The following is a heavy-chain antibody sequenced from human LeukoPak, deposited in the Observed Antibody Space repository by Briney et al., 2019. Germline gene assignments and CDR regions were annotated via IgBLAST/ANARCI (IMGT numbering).Heavy chain of an antibody. Sequence: SETLSLTCAVYRGSFNAYYWSWIRQPPGKGLEWIGETTHSGSADSNPSLRSRVAMSVDTSKNQFSLRLSSVTAADTAVYYCASRQLGTNRRLDFWGQGTLVTVSS. CDR1: RGSFNAYY. V-gene: IGHV4-34*01. CDR3: ASRQLGTNRRLDF. J-gene: IGHJ4*02. D-gene: IGHD6-6*01. CDR2: TTHSGSA.